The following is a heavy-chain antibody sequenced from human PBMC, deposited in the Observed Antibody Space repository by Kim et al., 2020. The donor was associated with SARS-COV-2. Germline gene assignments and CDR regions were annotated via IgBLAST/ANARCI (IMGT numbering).Heavy chain of an antibody. CDR1: GGSFSGHY. CDR2: INHSGST. CDR3: ARAPTGLAGSSDCALDT. J-gene: IGHJ5*01. D-gene: IGHD2-21*01. Sequence: SETLSLTCAVYGGSFSGHYWNWIRQPPGKGLEWVGEINHSGSTNYNPSLKSRIPLSVDTSTNQFSLKLNSVTVADTAFYFCARAPTGLAGSSDCALDTWGHGTRVTVSS. V-gene: IGHV4-34*01.